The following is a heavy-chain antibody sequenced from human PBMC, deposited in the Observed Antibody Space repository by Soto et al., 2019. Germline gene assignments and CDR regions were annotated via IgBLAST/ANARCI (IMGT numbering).Heavy chain of an antibody. CDR1: GFTFSSYA. D-gene: IGHD6-13*01. CDR2: ISSKGGST. Sequence: GRSRRLSCAASGFTFSSYAMHGVRQAPGKGLEYVSAISSKGGSTYYANSVKGRLTISRDNSKNTLYLQMGSLRAEDMAVYYCARAPLRASSSWIDYWGQGTLVTVSS. CDR3: ARAPLRASSSWIDY. V-gene: IGHV3-64*01. J-gene: IGHJ4*02.